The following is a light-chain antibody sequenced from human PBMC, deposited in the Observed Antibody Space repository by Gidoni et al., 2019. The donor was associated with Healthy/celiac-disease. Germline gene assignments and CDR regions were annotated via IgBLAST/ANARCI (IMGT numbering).Light chain of an antibody. V-gene: IGKV4-1*01. CDR2: WAS. CDR1: QSLLYSSNNKNY. CDR3: QQYYSTPYT. Sequence: IVLTQFPDSLALSLGERATITCKSSQSLLYSSNNKNYLAWYQQKPGQPPNLLIYWASTRESGVPDRFNGSGSGTDFTLTISSLQAEDVAVYYCQQYYSTPYTFGQGTKLEIK. J-gene: IGKJ2*01.